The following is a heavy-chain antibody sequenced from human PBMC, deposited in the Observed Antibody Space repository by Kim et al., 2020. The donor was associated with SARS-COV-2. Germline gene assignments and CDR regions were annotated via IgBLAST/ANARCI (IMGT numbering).Heavy chain of an antibody. Sequence: KYQGRVTITADESRSTAYMELSSVRSEDTAVYYCARGGIAVAGSTLYLDYWGQGTLVTVSS. D-gene: IGHD6-19*01. V-gene: IGHV1-69*01. CDR3: ARGGIAVAGSTLYLDY. J-gene: IGHJ4*02.